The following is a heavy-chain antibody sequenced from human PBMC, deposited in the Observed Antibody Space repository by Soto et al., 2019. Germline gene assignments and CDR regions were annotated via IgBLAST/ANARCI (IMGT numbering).Heavy chain of an antibody. CDR3: ANSALLLQWLFDY. V-gene: IGHV3-23*01. CDR1: GFTFSSYA. Sequence: EVQLLESGGGLVQPGGSLRLSCAASGFTFSSYAMSWVRQAPGKGLEWVSAISGSGGSTYYADSVKGRFTISRDNSKNTLYLQMNSLRADDTAVYYCANSALLLQWLFDYWGQGTLVTVSS. CDR2: ISGSGGST. J-gene: IGHJ4*02. D-gene: IGHD6-19*01.